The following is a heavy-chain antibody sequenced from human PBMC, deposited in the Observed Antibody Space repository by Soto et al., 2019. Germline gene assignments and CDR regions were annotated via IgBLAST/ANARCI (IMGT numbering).Heavy chain of an antibody. CDR2: IIPIFGTA. V-gene: IGHV1-69*13. D-gene: IGHD5-12*01. J-gene: IGHJ6*04. CDR1: GGTFSSYA. CDR3: GRRGTNSGYDWQWATVTPRGGMDV. Sequence: ASVKVSCKASGGTFSSYAISWVRQAPGQGLEWMGGIIPIFGTANYAQKFQGRVTITADESTSTAYMELSSLRSEDTAEYYCGRRGTNSGYDWQWATVTPRGGMDVGGKGTRVTVPS.